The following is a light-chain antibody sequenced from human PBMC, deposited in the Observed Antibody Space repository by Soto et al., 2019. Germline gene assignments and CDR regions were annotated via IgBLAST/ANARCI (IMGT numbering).Light chain of an antibody. CDR3: QQYDDWPET. Sequence: EKVMTQSPATLSLSPGERATLSCRASQSGSSYLAWYQQNPGQAPRLLIYDASTRATGVPARFSGSGSGTEFTLTISSRQSEDLAVYYCQQYDDWPETFGQGTKVEIK. V-gene: IGKV3-15*01. J-gene: IGKJ1*01. CDR2: DAS. CDR1: QSGSSY.